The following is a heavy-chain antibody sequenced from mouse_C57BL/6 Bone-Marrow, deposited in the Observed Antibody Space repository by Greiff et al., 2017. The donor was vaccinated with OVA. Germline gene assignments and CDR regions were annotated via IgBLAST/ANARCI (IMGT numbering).Heavy chain of an antibody. CDR1: GYTFTSYW. Sequence: QVQLQQPGAELVMPGASVKLSCTASGYTFTSYWMHWVKQRPGQGLEWIGEIDPSDSYTNYNPKFKGKSTLTVDKSSSTAYMQLSSLTSEDSAVYYCAREDVGYPWFAYWGQGTLVTVSA. CDR2: IDPSDSYT. J-gene: IGHJ3*01. V-gene: IGHV1-69*01. D-gene: IGHD2-3*01. CDR3: AREDVGYPWFAY.